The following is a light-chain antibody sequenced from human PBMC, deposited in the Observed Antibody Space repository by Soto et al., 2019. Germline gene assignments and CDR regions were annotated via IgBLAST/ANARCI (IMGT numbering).Light chain of an antibody. CDR1: SSNIKGNT. Sequence: QSVLIQPPSASGTPGQRVTISCSGSSSNIKGNTVNWYQHLPGTAPKLLIYINDQRPSGVTDRFSGSKSGTSASLAISGLQSEDEADYYCAVWDDRLNGPVFGGGTKLTVL. CDR3: AVWDDRLNGPV. V-gene: IGLV1-44*01. J-gene: IGLJ3*02. CDR2: IND.